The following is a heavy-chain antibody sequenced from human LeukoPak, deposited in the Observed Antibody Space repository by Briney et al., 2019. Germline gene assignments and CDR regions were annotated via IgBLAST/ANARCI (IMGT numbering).Heavy chain of an antibody. CDR2: INHSGST. Sequence: SETLSLTCAVYGGSFSGYYWSWIRQPPGKGLEWIGEINHSGSTNYNPSLKSRVTISVDTSKNQFSLKLSSVTAADTAVYYCARGAAAAGTCYGMDVWGQGTTATVSS. V-gene: IGHV4-34*01. J-gene: IGHJ6*02. CDR3: ARGAAAAGTCYGMDV. D-gene: IGHD6-13*01. CDR1: GGSFSGYY.